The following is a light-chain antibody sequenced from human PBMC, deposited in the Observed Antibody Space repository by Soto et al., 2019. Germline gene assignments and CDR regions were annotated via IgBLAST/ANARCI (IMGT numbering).Light chain of an antibody. V-gene: IGKV1-39*01. CDR3: PQSYSTTRT. J-gene: IGKJ1*01. CDR1: QSISSY. Sequence: DIQMTQSPSSLSASVGDRATITGRASQSISSYLNWYQQKQGKAPKVXIYAASSLQSGVPSRFSGSGAGTDCTRAISSLQPEDVATYYCPQSYSTTRTFGQGTKVDIK. CDR2: AAS.